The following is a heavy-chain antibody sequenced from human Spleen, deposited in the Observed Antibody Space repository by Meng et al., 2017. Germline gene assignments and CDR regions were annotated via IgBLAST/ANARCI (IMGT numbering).Heavy chain of an antibody. CDR1: GYMFSTYT. D-gene: IGHD3-16*01. V-gene: IGHV1-18*01. J-gene: IGHJ5*02. Sequence: QVQLVQAGAEVKKPGASVKVSCKTSGYMFSTYTITWVRQAPGQGLEWMGRISGFKGNTNYAQKFQDRVTMTTDTSTTTAYMELMSLTSDDTAVYYCARGGPLSWLDPWGQGTLVTVSS. CDR3: ARGGPLSWLDP. CDR2: ISGFKGNT.